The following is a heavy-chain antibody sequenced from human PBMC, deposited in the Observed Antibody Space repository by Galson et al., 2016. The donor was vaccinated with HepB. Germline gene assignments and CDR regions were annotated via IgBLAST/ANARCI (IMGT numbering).Heavy chain of an antibody. CDR3: ARDRRGGSNTLDY. J-gene: IGHJ4*02. D-gene: IGHD1-26*01. V-gene: IGHV3-30-3*01. Sequence: SLRLSCAASGFIFNSHAMNWVRQAPGKGLEWVAVISYDGSNEYYADSVKGRSTISRDNSKNTLYLHMNSLRAGDTAVYYCARDRRGGSNTLDYWGQETLVTVSS. CDR2: ISYDGSNE. CDR1: GFIFNSHA.